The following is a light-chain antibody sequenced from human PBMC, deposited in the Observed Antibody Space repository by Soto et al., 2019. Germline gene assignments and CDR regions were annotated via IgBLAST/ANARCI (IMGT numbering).Light chain of an antibody. CDR3: CSYAGRSTWV. Sequence: QSVLTQPASVSGSPGQSITISCTGTSSDLGNHNLVSWYQQYPGTAPTLMIYEASQRPSGISHRFSGSKSGNTASLTISGLQNEDEANYYCCSYAGRSTWVFGGGTKLTVL. CDR2: EAS. V-gene: IGLV2-23*01. J-gene: IGLJ3*02. CDR1: SSDLGNHNL.